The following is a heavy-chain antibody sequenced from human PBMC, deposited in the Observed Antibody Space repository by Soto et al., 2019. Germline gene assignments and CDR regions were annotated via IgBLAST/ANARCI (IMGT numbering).Heavy chain of an antibody. Sequence: PSETLSLTCTVSGGSISSYYWSWIRQHPGKGLEWIGNIHHSGSTFYNPSLKSRVSISVDTSKNQFSLKLSSVTDADTAVYFCVRGVLSWGQGTLVTVSS. CDR3: VRGVLS. J-gene: IGHJ1*01. V-gene: IGHV4-59*06. D-gene: IGHD3-10*01. CDR2: IHHSGST. CDR1: GGSISSYY.